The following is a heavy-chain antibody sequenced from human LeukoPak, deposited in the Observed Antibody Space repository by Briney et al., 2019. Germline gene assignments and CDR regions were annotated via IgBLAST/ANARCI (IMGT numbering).Heavy chain of an antibody. CDR3: AKVASGRDINWFDP. Sequence: SETLSLTCTVSGGSISSYYWSWIRQPPGKGLEWIGYIYYSGSTNYNPSLKSRVTISVDTSKNQFSLKLSSVTAADTAVYYCAKVASGRDINWFDPWGQGTLVTVSS. J-gene: IGHJ5*02. CDR1: GGSISSYY. V-gene: IGHV4-59*01. D-gene: IGHD5-12*01. CDR2: IYYSGST.